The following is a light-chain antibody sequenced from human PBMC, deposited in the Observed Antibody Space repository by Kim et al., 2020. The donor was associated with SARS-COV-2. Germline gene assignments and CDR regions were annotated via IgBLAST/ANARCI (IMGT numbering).Light chain of an antibody. Sequence: EIVMTQSPATLSVSPGERATLSCRASQNVDYNLAWNQQRPGQAPRLLIYAASTRAAGFPARFSGRGSGTEFTLTISSLESEDFAVYYCQQYTNWPRTFGQGTKVDIK. CDR1: QNVDYN. CDR3: QQYTNWPRT. J-gene: IGKJ1*01. CDR2: AAS. V-gene: IGKV3-15*01.